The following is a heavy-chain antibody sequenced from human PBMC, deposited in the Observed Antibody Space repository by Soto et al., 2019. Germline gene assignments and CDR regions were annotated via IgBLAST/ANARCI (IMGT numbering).Heavy chain of an antibody. J-gene: IGHJ4*02. Sequence: EVHLLESGGGLVQPGGSLRLSCAASGFAFSSYAMSWVRQAPGKGLEWVSAISDSGGGTYYADSVKGRFTISRDNSKNTLYLQMNNLRAEDTAVYYCAKDSSGKYGVFDYWGQGTLVTVSS. CDR2: ISDSGGGT. CDR3: AKDSSGKYGVFDY. D-gene: IGHD6-19*01. V-gene: IGHV3-23*01. CDR1: GFAFSSYA.